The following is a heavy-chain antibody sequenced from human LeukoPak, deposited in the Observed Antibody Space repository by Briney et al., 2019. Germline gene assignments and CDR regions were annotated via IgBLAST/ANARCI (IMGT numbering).Heavy chain of an antibody. CDR3: AKDLYGSGSSNWFDP. Sequence: GRSLRLSCAASGFTFDDYAMHWVRQAPGKGLEWVSGISRDSGSIGYADSVKGRFTISRDNAKNSLYLQMNSLRAEDTALYYCAKDLYGSGSSNWFDPWGQGTLVTVSS. J-gene: IGHJ5*02. CDR1: GFTFDDYA. D-gene: IGHD3-10*01. CDR2: ISRDSGSI. V-gene: IGHV3-9*01.